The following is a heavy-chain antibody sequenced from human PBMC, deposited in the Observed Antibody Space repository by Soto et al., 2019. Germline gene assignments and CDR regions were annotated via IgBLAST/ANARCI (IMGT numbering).Heavy chain of an antibody. CDR2: INYSGTT. D-gene: IGHD3-10*02. CDR3: ARRVNVPSWYFDL. V-gene: IGHV4-39*01. J-gene: IGHJ2*01. CDR1: GASISRSSSY. Sequence: QVQLQESGPGLVKPSETLSLTCNVSGASISRSSSYWGWIRQPPGKGLEWIASINYSGTTYYNPSLKSRVTMSVDLSRNQFSLRLASVTAADTAIYFCARRVNVPSWYFDLWGRVKPVTVSS.